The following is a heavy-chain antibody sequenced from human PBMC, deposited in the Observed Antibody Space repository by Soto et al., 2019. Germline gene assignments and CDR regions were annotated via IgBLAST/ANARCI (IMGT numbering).Heavy chain of an antibody. CDR1: GGSVSSGSYY. J-gene: IGHJ4*02. D-gene: IGHD3-3*01. CDR3: ARGGYYDFWSGYPHFDY. V-gene: IGHV4-61*01. Sequence: QVQLQESGPGLVKPSETLSLTCTVSGGSVSSGSYYWSWIRQPPGKGLEWIGYIYYSGSTNYNPSLKSRVTISVDTSKNRFSLKLSSVTAADTAVYYCARGGYYDFWSGYPHFDYWGQGTLVTVSS. CDR2: IYYSGST.